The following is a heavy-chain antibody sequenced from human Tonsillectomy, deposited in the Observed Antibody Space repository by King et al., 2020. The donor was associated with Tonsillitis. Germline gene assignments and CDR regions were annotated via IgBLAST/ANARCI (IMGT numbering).Heavy chain of an antibody. CDR3: AKASAYSSSSPCDY. V-gene: IGHV3-9*01. CDR2: ISWNSGSI. J-gene: IGHJ4*02. D-gene: IGHD6-6*01. Sequence: VQLVESGGGLVQPGRSLRLSCAASGFTFDDYAMHWVRQAPGKGLEWVSGISWNSGSIGYADIVKGRFTISRDNAKNSLYLQMNSLRAEDTALYYCAKASAYSSSSPCDYWGQGTLVTVSS. CDR1: GFTFDDYA.